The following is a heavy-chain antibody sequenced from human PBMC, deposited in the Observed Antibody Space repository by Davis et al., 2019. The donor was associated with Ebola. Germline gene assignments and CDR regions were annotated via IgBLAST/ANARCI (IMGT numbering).Heavy chain of an antibody. J-gene: IGHJ5*02. CDR2: IIPIFGTA. D-gene: IGHD3-9*01. CDR1: GGTFSSYA. Sequence: SVKVSCKASGGTFSSYAISWVRQAPGQGLEWMGGIIPIFGTANYAQKFQGRVTITADESTSTAYMELSSLRSEDTAVYYCARAPSNYDILTGYYVPNWFDPWGQGTLVTVSS. V-gene: IGHV1-69*13. CDR3: ARAPSNYDILTGYYVPNWFDP.